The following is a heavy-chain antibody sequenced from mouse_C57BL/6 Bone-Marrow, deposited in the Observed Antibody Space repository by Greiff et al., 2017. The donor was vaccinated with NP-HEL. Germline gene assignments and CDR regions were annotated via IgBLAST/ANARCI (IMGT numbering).Heavy chain of an antibody. J-gene: IGHJ3*01. CDR3: AIDSSGYVAY. D-gene: IGHD3-2*02. CDR2: IDPSDSYT. Sequence: QVQLQQSGAELVKPGASVKLSCKASGYTFTSYWMQWVKQRPGQGLEWIGEIDPSDSYTNYNQKFKGKATLTVDTSSSTAYMQLSSLTSEDSAVYYCAIDSSGYVAYWGQGTLVTVSA. V-gene: IGHV1-50*01. CDR1: GYTFTSYW.